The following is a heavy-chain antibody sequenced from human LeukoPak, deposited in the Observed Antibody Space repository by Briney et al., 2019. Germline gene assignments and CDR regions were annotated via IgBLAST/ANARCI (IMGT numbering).Heavy chain of an antibody. CDR2: IYYSGST. CDR1: GGSISSYY. CDR3: ARAWGSYRDSWFDP. Sequence: SETLSLTCTVSGGSISSYYWSWIRQPPGKGLEWIGYIYYSGSTNYNPSLKSRVTISVDTSKNQFSLKLSSVTAADTAVYYCARAWGSYRDSWFDPWGQGTLVTVSS. V-gene: IGHV4-59*01. J-gene: IGHJ5*02. D-gene: IGHD3-16*02.